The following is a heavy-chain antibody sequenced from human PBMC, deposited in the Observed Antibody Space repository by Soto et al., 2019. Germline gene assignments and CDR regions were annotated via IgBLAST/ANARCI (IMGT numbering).Heavy chain of an antibody. CDR3: AREAGLRWPHYYYYYGMDV. Sequence: GGSLRLSCAASGFTFSSYAMHWVRQAPGKGLEWVAVISYDGSNKYYADSVKGRFTISRDNSKNTLYLQMNSLRAEDTAVYYCAREAGLRWPHYYYYYGMDVWGQGTTVTVSS. D-gene: IGHD4-17*01. V-gene: IGHV3-30-3*01. CDR2: ISYDGSNK. J-gene: IGHJ6*02. CDR1: GFTFSSYA.